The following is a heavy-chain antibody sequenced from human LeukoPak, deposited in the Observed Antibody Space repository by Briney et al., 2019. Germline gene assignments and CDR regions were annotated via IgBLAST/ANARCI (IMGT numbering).Heavy chain of an antibody. J-gene: IGHJ5*02. CDR1: GYTFTGYY. CDR3: ARGIYDFWSGYYIFRSAFDP. D-gene: IGHD3-3*01. Sequence: GASVKVSCKASGYTFTGYYMHWVRQATGQGLEWMGWMNPNSGNTGYAQKFQGRVTITRNTSISTAYMELSSLRSEDTAVYYCARGIYDFWSGYYIFRSAFDPWGQGTLVTVSS. V-gene: IGHV1-8*03. CDR2: MNPNSGNT.